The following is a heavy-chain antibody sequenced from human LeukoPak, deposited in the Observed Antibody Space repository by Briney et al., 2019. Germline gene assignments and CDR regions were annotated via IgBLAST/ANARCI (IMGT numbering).Heavy chain of an antibody. CDR2: IYHSGST. CDR3: ARGYCSSNSCYYVS. CDR1: GGSISSYY. J-gene: IGHJ5*02. V-gene: IGHV4-59*01. D-gene: IGHD2-2*01. Sequence: SETLSLTCTVSGGSISSYYWSWIRQPPGKGLEWIGYIYHSGSTKYNPSLESRVTISVDSSKNQFSLRLKSVTAADTAVYYCARGYCSSNSCYYVSWGQGTLVTVSS.